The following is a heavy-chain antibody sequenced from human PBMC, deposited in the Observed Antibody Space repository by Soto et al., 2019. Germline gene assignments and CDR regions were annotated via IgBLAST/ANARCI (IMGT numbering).Heavy chain of an antibody. V-gene: IGHV4-30-4*01. CDR1: GGSISSGDYY. Sequence: SETLSLTCTVSGGSISSGDYYWSWIRQPPGKGLEWIGYIYYSGSTYYNPSLKSRVTISVDASKNQFSLKLSSVTAADTAVYYCARDRGLGNYYYGMDVWGQGTTVTVSS. CDR2: IYYSGST. D-gene: IGHD1-26*01. J-gene: IGHJ6*02. CDR3: ARDRGLGNYYYGMDV.